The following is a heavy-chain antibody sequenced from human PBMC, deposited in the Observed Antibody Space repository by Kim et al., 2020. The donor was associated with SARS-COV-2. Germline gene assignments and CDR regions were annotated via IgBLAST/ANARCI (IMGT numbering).Heavy chain of an antibody. D-gene: IGHD3-10*01. CDR3: AGGFGELSYYGMDV. CDR2: IWYDGSNK. CDR1: GFTFSSYG. J-gene: IGHJ6*02. Sequence: GGSLRLSCAASGFTFSSYGMHWVRQAPGKGLEWVAVIWYDGSNKYYADSVKGRFTISRDNSKNTLYLQMNSLRAEDTAVYYCAGGFGELSYYGMDVWGQGTTVTVSS. V-gene: IGHV3-33*01.